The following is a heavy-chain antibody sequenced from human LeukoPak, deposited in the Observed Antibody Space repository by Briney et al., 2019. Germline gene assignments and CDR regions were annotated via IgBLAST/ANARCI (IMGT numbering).Heavy chain of an antibody. CDR3: ARYDARYGMDV. J-gene: IGHJ6*02. CDR2: ISYDGSNK. CDR1: GFTFSSYA. D-gene: IGHD1-1*01. Sequence: GRSLRLSCAASGFTFSSYAMHWVRQAPGKGLGWVAVISYDGSNKYYADSVKGRFTISRDNSKNTLYLQMNSLRAEDTAVYYCARYDARYGMDVWGQGTTVTVSS. V-gene: IGHV3-30-3*01.